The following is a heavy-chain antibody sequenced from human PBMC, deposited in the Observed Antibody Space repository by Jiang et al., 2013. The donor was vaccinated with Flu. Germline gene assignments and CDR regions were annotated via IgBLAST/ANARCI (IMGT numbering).Heavy chain of an antibody. V-gene: IGHV6-1*01. CDR3: ASYAFEV. CDR2: TYYRSKWYN. J-gene: IGHJ3*01. CDR1: GDSVSSNSAA. Sequence: QTLSLTCAIFGDSVSSNSAAWNWIRQSPSRGLEWLGRTYYRSKWYNDFATSVKSRITINPDTSKNQFSLQLNSVTPDDTALYYCASYAFEVWGQGTMVTVSS.